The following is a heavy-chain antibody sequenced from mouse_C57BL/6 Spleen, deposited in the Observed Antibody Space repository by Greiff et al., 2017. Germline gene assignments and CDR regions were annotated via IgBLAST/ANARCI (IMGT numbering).Heavy chain of an antibody. V-gene: IGHV1-82*01. CDR3: AIRGLYYYGSLYAMDY. Sequence: QVQLQQSGPELVKPGASVKISCKASGYAFSSSWMNWVQQRPGKGLEWIGRIYPGDGDYNYNGKFKGKGTLTAAKSSSTAYMQLSSLTSEDTAVYFCAIRGLYYYGSLYAMDYWGQGTSVTVSS. CDR1: GYAFSSSW. D-gene: IGHD1-1*01. CDR2: IYPGDGDY. J-gene: IGHJ4*01.